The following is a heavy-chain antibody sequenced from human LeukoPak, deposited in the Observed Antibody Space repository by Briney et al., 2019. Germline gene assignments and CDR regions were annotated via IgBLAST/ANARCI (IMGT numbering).Heavy chain of an antibody. J-gene: IGHJ4*02. Sequence: GVSLRLSRAASGFTVSSYWMHWVRQAPGKGLVWVSRMSSGRSTSYADSVKGRFTISRDDAKNTLYLQMNSLRDEDTAVYYCARYGMGSDTNWGQGTQVTVSS. CDR1: GFTVSSYW. V-gene: IGHV3-74*01. D-gene: IGHD3-10*01. CDR2: MSSGRST. CDR3: ARYGMGSDTN.